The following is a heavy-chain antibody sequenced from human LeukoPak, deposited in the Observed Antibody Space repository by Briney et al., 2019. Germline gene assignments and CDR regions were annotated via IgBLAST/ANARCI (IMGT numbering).Heavy chain of an antibody. Sequence: PGGSLRLSCAASGFIFDDYGMSWVRQAPGKGLEWVSYISSSGSTIYYADSVKGRFTISRDNAKNSLYLQMNSLRAEDTAVYYCARDARARIAAAGTADYWGQGTLVTVSS. CDR1: GFIFDDYG. D-gene: IGHD6-13*01. CDR3: ARDARARIAAAGTADY. V-gene: IGHV3-48*04. CDR2: ISSSGSTI. J-gene: IGHJ4*02.